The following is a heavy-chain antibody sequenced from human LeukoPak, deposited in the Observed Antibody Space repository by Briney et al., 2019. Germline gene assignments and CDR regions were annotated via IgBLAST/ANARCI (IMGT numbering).Heavy chain of an antibody. CDR1: GGSINSGGYS. CDR2: IYYSGST. V-gene: IGHV4-30-4*07. J-gene: IGHJ4*02. CDR3: ARGPWDYYDSSGYYYDY. Sequence: PSQTLSLTCAVSGGSINSGGYSWNWIRQPPGKGLEWIGYIYYSGSTNYNPSLKSRVTISVDTSKNQFSLKLSSVTAADTAVYYCARGPWDYYDSSGYYYDYWGQGTLVTVSS. D-gene: IGHD3-22*01.